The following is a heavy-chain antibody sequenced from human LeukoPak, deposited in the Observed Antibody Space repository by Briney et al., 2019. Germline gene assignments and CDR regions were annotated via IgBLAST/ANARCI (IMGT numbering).Heavy chain of an antibody. CDR3: ARRCSGGSCYSDDY. CDR2: IYHSGST. V-gene: IGHV4-30-2*01. J-gene: IGHJ4*02. CDR1: GGSISSGGYD. Sequence: SETLSLTCTVAGGSISSGGYDWGWIRQPPGKGLEWIGYIYHSGSTYYNPSLKSRVTISVDRSKNQFSLELSSVTAAGTAVYYCARRCSGGSCYSDDYWGQGTLVTVSS. D-gene: IGHD2-15*01.